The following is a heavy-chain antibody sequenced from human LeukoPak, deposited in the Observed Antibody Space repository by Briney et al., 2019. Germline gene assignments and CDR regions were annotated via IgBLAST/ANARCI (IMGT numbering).Heavy chain of an antibody. D-gene: IGHD3-22*01. CDR1: GGSFSGYY. V-gene: IGHV4-34*01. J-gene: IGHJ4*02. Sequence: PSETLSLTCAVYGGSFSGYYWSWIRQPPGKGLEWIGKINHSGSTNYNPSLKSRVTISVDTSKNQFSLKLSSVTAADTAVYYCARGDTMIPRRYFDYWGQGTLVTVSS. CDR2: INHSGST. CDR3: ARGDTMIPRRYFDY.